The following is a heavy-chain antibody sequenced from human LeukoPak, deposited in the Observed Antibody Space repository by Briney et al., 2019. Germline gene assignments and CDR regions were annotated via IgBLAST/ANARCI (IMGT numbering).Heavy chain of an antibody. Sequence: GGSLRLSCAASGFTFSSYWMDWVRQAPEKGLVWVSRISSDGSWTRYADSAKGRFTISRDNAQNTLYLQMNSLRAEDTAVYYCVSYGRPWGQGTLVTVSS. V-gene: IGHV3-74*01. CDR1: GFTFSSYW. CDR3: VSYGRP. CDR2: ISSDGSWT. J-gene: IGHJ5*02. D-gene: IGHD3-16*01.